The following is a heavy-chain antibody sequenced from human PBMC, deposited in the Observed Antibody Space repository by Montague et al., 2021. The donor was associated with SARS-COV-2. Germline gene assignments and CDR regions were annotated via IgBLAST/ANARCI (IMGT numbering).Heavy chain of an antibody. D-gene: IGHD3-22*01. CDR1: GGSITNNIDY. Sequence: SETLSLTCTVSGGSITNNIDYWAWIRQPPGKGLEWIGSIYYTGNTYYNPSLKSRVTISVVTSKNHFTLKLSSVTAAETAVYYCARPKRYFDSSGSPSAFDFWGQRTKVTVSS. V-gene: IGHV4-39*02. CDR2: IYYTGNT. J-gene: IGHJ3*01. CDR3: ARPKRYFDSSGSPSAFDF.